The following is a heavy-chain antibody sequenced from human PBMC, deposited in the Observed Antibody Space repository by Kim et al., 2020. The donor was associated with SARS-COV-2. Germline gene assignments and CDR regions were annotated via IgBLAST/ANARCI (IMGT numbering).Heavy chain of an antibody. V-gene: IGHV7-4-1*02. J-gene: IGHJ6*03. CDR3: ATGGDYYYYYMDV. Sequence: PGQGLEWMGWINTNTGNPTYAQGFTGRFVFSLDTSVSTAYLQISSLKAEDTAVYYCATGGDYYYYYMDVWGKGTTVTVSS. CDR2: INTNTGNP.